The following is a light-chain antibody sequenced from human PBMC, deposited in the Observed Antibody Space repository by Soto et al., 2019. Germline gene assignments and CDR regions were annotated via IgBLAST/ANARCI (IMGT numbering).Light chain of an antibody. CDR2: AAS. CDR3: QQYYSYSWT. V-gene: IGKV1-6*01. CDR1: EAIRSA. Sequence: AIQLTQSPSSLSASVGDRVTITCRASEAIRSALGWYQQKPGKVPKLLIYAASILQSGVPSRFSGSGSGTDFTLTISSLQPGDYATFYCQQYYSYSWTFGQGTKVDIK. J-gene: IGKJ1*01.